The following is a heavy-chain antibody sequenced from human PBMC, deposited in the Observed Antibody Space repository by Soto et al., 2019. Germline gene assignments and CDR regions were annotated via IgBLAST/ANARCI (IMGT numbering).Heavy chain of an antibody. Sequence: EVQLVESGGGLVQPGRSLRLSCAVSGFTFEDNAMHWVRQAPGKGLEWVAGITWNSGTIAYADSAKGRFTISRHNAKNALYLQMNSLRPEDTALYLCAIDNSAWYLHLFQSWGQGILVTVSS. D-gene: IGHD6-19*01. CDR2: ITWNSGTI. J-gene: IGHJ1*01. CDR1: GFTFEDNA. CDR3: AIDNSAWYLHLFQS. V-gene: IGHV3-9*01.